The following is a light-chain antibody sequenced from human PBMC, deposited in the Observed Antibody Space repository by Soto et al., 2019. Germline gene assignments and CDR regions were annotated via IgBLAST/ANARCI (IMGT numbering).Light chain of an antibody. Sequence: QSVLTQPPSVSGDPGQTVTISCSGSSSNIGAGFAVNWYQQYPGTAPKLLIYGNRNRPSGVPERFSGSVSGTSASLAIGGLQVEDEADYYCQSYESASEVFGGGTKLTVL. CDR1: SSNIGAGFA. J-gene: IGLJ2*01. CDR2: GNR. V-gene: IGLV1-40*01. CDR3: QSYESASEV.